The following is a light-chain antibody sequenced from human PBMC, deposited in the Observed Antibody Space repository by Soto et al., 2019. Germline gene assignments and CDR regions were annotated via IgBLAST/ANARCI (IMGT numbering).Light chain of an antibody. V-gene: IGLV1-40*01. CDR1: SSNIGAGYD. CDR2: GNS. Sequence: QSVLTQPPSVSGAPGQRVTISCTESSSNIGAGYDVHWYQQLPGTAPKLLIYGNSNRPSGVPDRFSGSKSGTSASLAITGLQAEDEADYYCSSYTSSSTPNWVFGGGTKLTVL. CDR3: SSYTSSSTPNWV. J-gene: IGLJ3*02.